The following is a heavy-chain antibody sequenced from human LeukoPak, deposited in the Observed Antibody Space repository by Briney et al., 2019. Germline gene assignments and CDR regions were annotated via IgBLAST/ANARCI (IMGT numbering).Heavy chain of an antibody. CDR2: ISGRGDST. J-gene: IGHJ5*02. V-gene: IGHV3-23*01. CDR3: ARRAGGLARNNWFDP. CDR1: GFTFYTYA. D-gene: IGHD3-16*01. Sequence: GGSLRLSCAASGFTFYTYAMSWVRQAPGKGLEWVSAISGRGDSTNYADSVKGRFTISRDNSKNTLYLQMNSLRAVDTAVYYCARRAGGLARNNWFDPWGQGTLVTVSS.